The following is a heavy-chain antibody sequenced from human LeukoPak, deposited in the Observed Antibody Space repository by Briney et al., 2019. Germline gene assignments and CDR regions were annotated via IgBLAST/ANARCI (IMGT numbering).Heavy chain of an antibody. D-gene: IGHD6-13*01. J-gene: IGHJ6*03. CDR1: GYTFTSYY. V-gene: IGHV1-2*02. Sequence: ASVKVSCKASGYTFTSYYMHWVRQAPGQGLEWMGWINPNSGGTNYAQKFQGRVTMTRDTSISTAYMELSRLRSDDTAVYYCARNSAAGYYYYYYYMDVWGKGTTVTISS. CDR2: INPNSGGT. CDR3: ARNSAAGYYYYYYYMDV.